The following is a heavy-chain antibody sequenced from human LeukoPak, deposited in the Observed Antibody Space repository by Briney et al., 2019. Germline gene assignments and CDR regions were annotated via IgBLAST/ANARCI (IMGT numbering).Heavy chain of an antibody. CDR2: ISGSGGST. J-gene: IGHJ3*02. Sequence: SGGSLRLSCAASGFTFSSYAMRWVRQAPGKGLEWVSAISGSGGSTFYADSVKGRFTISRDNSKNTLYLQMNSLRAEDTAVYYCAKDWDERDCSSTSCFNDAFDIWGQGTMVTVSS. D-gene: IGHD2-2*01. CDR1: GFTFSSYA. CDR3: AKDWDERDCSSTSCFNDAFDI. V-gene: IGHV3-23*01.